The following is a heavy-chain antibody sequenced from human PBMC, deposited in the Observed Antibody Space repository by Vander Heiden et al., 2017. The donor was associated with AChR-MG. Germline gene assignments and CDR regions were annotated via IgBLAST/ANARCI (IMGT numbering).Heavy chain of an antibody. J-gene: IGHJ3*02. D-gene: IGHD1-7*01. Sequence: QVQLVESGGGVVQPGMSLRLSCAASGFTFSSYGMHWVRQAPGKGLEWVAVIWYDGSNKYYADSVKGRFTISRDNSKNTLYLQMNSLRAEDTAVYYCARDSKLELAAFDIWGQGTMVTVSS. CDR2: IWYDGSNK. CDR1: GFTFSSYG. CDR3: ARDSKLELAAFDI. V-gene: IGHV3-33*01.